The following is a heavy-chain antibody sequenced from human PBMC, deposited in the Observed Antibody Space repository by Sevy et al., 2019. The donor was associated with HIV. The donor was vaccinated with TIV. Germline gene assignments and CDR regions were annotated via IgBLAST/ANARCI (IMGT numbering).Heavy chain of an antibody. Sequence: SETLSLTCTVSGGSITSLYLGWIRQPPGKGLEWIANIYYNGNTNYNPSLKSRVTISLDTSKNQFSLRLSSVTAADTAIYYCAGENAWGSGYSWGQGTLVTVSS. CDR3: AGENAWGSGYS. V-gene: IGHV4-59*08. CDR1: GGSITSLY. D-gene: IGHD6-25*01. J-gene: IGHJ4*02. CDR2: IYYNGNT.